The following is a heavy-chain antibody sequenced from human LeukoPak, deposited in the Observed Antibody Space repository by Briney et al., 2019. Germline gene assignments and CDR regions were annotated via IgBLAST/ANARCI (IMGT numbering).Heavy chain of an antibody. Sequence: PSETPSLTCTVSGGSISSYYWSWIRQPPGKGLEWIGYIYYSGSTNYNPSLKSRVTISVDTSKNQFSLKLSSVTAADTAVYYCARGGGSSWYTAAFDIWGQGTMVTVSS. CDR1: GGSISSYY. D-gene: IGHD6-13*01. V-gene: IGHV4-59*01. CDR3: ARGGGSSWYTAAFDI. J-gene: IGHJ3*02. CDR2: IYYSGST.